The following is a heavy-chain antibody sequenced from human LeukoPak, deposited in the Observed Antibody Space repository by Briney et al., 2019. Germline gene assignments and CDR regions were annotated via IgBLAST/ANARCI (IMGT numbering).Heavy chain of an antibody. CDR1: GGSFSGYY. D-gene: IGHD6-19*01. CDR3: ATGASGWYDY. J-gene: IGHJ4*02. Sequence: SETLSLTCAVYGGSFSGYYWSWIRQPPGKGLEWIGEINHSGSTNYNPSLKSRVTISVDTSKNQFSLKLLSVTAADTAVYYCATGASGWYDYWGQGTLVTVSS. CDR2: INHSGST. V-gene: IGHV4-34*01.